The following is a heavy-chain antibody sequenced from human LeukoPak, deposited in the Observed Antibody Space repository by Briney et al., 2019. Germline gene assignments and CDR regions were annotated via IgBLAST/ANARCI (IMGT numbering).Heavy chain of an antibody. D-gene: IGHD5-18*01. CDR2: IILISGTA. V-gene: IGHV1-69*13. CDR1: ASSFSSYA. CDR3: PRVLGRDTAMVTGAFDI. J-gene: IGHJ3*02. Sequence: SVTLSCKAAASSFSSYAISWVREPPGQGLEWMGGIILISGTANYAQKFQGRVTITADESTRTAYMEVSSLRSEDTAVYYCPRVLGRDTAMVTGAFDIWGQGKMVTVSS.